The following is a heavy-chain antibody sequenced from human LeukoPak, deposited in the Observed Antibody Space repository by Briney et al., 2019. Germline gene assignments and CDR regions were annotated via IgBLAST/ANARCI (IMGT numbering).Heavy chain of an antibody. J-gene: IGHJ6*02. V-gene: IGHV3-23*01. CDR3: ARKIPIDV. CDR1: GFSFSSYG. Sequence: GGSLRLSCATSGFSFSSYGLVWVRQAPGKGLEWVSTVNADGGNTYHADSVKGRFTISRDNSKNTLYLQMNSLRAEDTAVYYCARKIPIDVWGQGTTVTVSS. CDR2: VNADGGNT.